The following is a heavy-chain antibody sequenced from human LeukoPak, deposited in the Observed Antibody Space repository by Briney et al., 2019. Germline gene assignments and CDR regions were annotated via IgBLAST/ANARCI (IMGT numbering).Heavy chain of an antibody. Sequence: SVKVSCKASGGTFSSYAISWVRQAPGQGLEWMGGIIPIFGTANYAQKFQGRVTITADESTSTAYMELSSLRSEDTAVYYCARGSVDTAMADAFDIWGQGTMVTVSS. D-gene: IGHD5-18*01. CDR3: ARGSVDTAMADAFDI. V-gene: IGHV1-69*13. CDR2: IIPIFGTA. J-gene: IGHJ3*02. CDR1: GGTFSSYA.